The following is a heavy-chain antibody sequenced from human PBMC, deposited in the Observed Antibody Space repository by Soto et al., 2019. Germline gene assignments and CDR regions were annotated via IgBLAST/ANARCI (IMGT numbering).Heavy chain of an antibody. CDR2: ISGYNGNT. CDR3: ARDPGFGFGYSYAFAMDV. D-gene: IGHD5-18*01. CDR1: GYTFSNYG. Sequence: QVQLVQSGAEVKKPGASVKVSCKASGYTFSNYGISWVRQGPGQGLEWMGWISGYNGNTHYEEKVQDRIKMTTDTSTGTTYLGLRSLRSDDTAVYFCARDPGFGFGYSYAFAMDVWGQGTTVTVSS. J-gene: IGHJ6*02. V-gene: IGHV1-18*01.